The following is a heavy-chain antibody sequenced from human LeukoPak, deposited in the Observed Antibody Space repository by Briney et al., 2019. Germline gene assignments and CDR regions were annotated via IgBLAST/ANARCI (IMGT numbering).Heavy chain of an antibody. Sequence: PGGSLRLSCAASGFTFSTCSMNWVRQAPGKGLEWISYISINSGTIYYADSVKGRFTISRDNARNSLYLQMNSLRDEDTAVYYCARAAVTTENAFDYWGQGTLVTVSS. CDR1: GFTFSTCS. J-gene: IGHJ4*02. V-gene: IGHV3-48*02. CDR3: ARAAVTTENAFDY. CDR2: ISINSGTI. D-gene: IGHD4-17*01.